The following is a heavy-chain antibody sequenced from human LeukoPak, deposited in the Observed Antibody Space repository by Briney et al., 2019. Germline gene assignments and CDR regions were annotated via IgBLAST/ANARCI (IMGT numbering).Heavy chain of an antibody. D-gene: IGHD2-2*01. Sequence: GGSLRLSCAASGFTFSHSSLHWVRQAPGKGLEWLSYISDVSADVLFYADSVRGRFTISRDNAKDSLYLQMDSLRAEDTAIYYCTRVRGPAMSISYMDVWGRGTTVTVSS. J-gene: IGHJ6*03. CDR2: ISDVSADVL. CDR3: TRVRGPAMSISYMDV. V-gene: IGHV3-21*05. CDR1: GFTFSHSS.